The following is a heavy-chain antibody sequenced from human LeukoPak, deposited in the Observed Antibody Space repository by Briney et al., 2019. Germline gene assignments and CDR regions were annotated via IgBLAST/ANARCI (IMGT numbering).Heavy chain of an antibody. J-gene: IGHJ4*02. V-gene: IGHV1-2*02. CDR3: ARDLIPGYCSSTSCSIFDY. CDR2: INPNSGGT. CDR1: GYTFTGYY. Sequence: ASVKVSCKASGYTFTGYYMHWVRQAPGQGLEWMGWINPNSGGTNYAQKFQGRVTMTRGTSISTAYMELSRLRSDDTAVYYCARDLIPGYCSSTSCSIFDYWGQGTLVTVSS. D-gene: IGHD2-2*03.